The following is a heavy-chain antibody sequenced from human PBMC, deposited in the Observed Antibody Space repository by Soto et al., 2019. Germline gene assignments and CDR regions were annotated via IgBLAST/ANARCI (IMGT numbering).Heavy chain of an antibody. CDR3: ARQGRDGHNQGYGMDV. D-gene: IGHD2-15*01. Sequence: GESLKLSGKGAGYSVNTYWIACVRQMRGKGLEWMGITHPGDSDTKYSPTFEGQVTISTDKSISTAYLQWRSLQTSDTATYYCARQGRDGHNQGYGMDVWGQGTTVTVSS. CDR1: GYSVNTYW. CDR2: THPGDSDT. V-gene: IGHV5-51*01. J-gene: IGHJ6*02.